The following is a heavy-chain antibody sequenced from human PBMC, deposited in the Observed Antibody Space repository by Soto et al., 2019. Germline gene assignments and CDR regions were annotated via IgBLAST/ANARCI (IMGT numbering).Heavy chain of an antibody. CDR2: INYRGTT. D-gene: IGHD2-15*01. Sequence: QVQLQESGPGLVKPSQTLSLTCTVSGGSIINGDTYLNWIRQHPEKGLEWMGYINYRGTTNYNPALKSQIPISIDTSKNQFSLRLTSVTAADTAVYYCARDAPGVAPYWGQGTLVTVSS. CDR3: ARDAPGVAPY. V-gene: IGHV4-31*01. J-gene: IGHJ4*02. CDR1: GGSIINGDTY.